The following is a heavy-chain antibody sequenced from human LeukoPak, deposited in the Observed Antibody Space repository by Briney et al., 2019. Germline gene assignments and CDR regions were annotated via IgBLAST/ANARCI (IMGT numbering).Heavy chain of an antibody. CDR3: TRDLSGYGSDY. CDR2: ISSSSGSTI. V-gene: IGHV3-48*03. Sequence: GGSLRLSCAASGFTFSSYEMKWVRQAPGKRLEWVSYISSSSGSTIYHADSVKGRFTISKDNSKNTLSLQMNSLRAEDTAVYYCTRDLSGYGSDYWGQGTLVTVS. D-gene: IGHD5-18*01. CDR1: GFTFSSYE. J-gene: IGHJ4*02.